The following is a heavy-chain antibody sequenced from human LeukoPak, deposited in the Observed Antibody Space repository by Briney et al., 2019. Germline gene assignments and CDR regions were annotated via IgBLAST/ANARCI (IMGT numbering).Heavy chain of an antibody. V-gene: IGHV3-21*01. Sequence: GGSLRPSCAASGFTFSSYNMNWVRQAPGKGLEWVSSISSSSSYIYYADSVKGRFTISRDNAKNSLYLQMNSLRAEDTAVYYCARVPQWLVAFWGQGTLVTVSS. J-gene: IGHJ4*02. CDR1: GFTFSSYN. D-gene: IGHD6-19*01. CDR2: ISSSSSYI. CDR3: ARVPQWLVAF.